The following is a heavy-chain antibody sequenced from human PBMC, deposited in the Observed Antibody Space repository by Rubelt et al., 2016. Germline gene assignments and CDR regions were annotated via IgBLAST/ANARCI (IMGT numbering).Heavy chain of an antibody. D-gene: IGHD1-26*01. Sequence: QVQLVQSGAEVKKPGASVKVSCKASGYTFTTYGINWVRQDPGQGLEWMGWISAYNGNTNHAQKFQGRVTMTTDTSTSTAYMELRSLRSDDTAVYYCAREAYSGRYPLIDYWGQGTLVTVSS. CDR1: GYTFTTYG. J-gene: IGHJ4*02. CDR3: AREAYSGRYPLIDY. CDR2: ISAYNGNT. V-gene: IGHV1-18*01.